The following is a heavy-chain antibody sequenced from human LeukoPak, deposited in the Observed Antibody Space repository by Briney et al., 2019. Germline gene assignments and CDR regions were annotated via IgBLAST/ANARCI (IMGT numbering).Heavy chain of an antibody. D-gene: IGHD3-3*01. V-gene: IGHV3-30*04. CDR1: GFTFSTYA. Sequence: GGSLRLSCAASGFTFSTYAMRWVRQAPGKGLEWLTVISYNGSHQYYSDSVRGRFTISRDNSRNSVFLQINRLRPEDTAVYYCATSIRRITISSWGQGTLVTVPS. CDR3: ATSIRRITISS. J-gene: IGHJ4*02. CDR2: ISYNGSHQ.